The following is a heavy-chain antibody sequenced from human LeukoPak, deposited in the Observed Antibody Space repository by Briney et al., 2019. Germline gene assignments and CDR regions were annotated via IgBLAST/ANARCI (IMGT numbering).Heavy chain of an antibody. CDR3: ARARSAVVVPAAIPWFDP. CDR2: ISSSSSYI. D-gene: IGHD2-2*01. Sequence: GGSLRLSCAASGFTFSSYSMNWVRQAPGKGLEWVSSISSSSSYIYYADSVKGRFTISRDNAKNSLYLQMNSLRAEDTAVYYCARARSAVVVPAAIPWFDPWGQGTLVTVSS. J-gene: IGHJ5*02. CDR1: GFTFSSYS. V-gene: IGHV3-21*01.